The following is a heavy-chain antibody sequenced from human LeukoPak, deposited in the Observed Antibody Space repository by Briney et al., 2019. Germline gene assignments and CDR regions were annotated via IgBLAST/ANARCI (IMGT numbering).Heavy chain of an antibody. Sequence: GGSLRLSCAASGFTFSSYAMRWVRQAPGKGLEWVSAISGSGGSTYYADSVKGRFTISRDNSKNTLYLQMNSLRAEDTAAYYCAKDLSFGWYYFDYWGQGTLVTVSS. CDR3: AKDLSFGWYYFDY. J-gene: IGHJ4*02. CDR2: ISGSGGST. D-gene: IGHD2-15*01. V-gene: IGHV3-23*01. CDR1: GFTFSSYA.